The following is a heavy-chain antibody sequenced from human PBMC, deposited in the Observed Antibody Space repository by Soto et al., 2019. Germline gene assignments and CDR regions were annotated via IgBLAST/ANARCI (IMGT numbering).Heavy chain of an antibody. J-gene: IGHJ4*02. D-gene: IGHD1-7*01. CDR3: ATDKYNWNYGSSFDY. CDR2: FDPEDGET. CDR1: GYTLTELS. Sequence: ASVKVSCKVSGYTLTELSMHRVRQAPGKGLEWMGGFDPEDGETIYAQKFQGRVTMTEDTSTDTAYMELSSLRSEDTAVYYCATDKYNWNYGSSFDYWGQGTLVTVSS. V-gene: IGHV1-24*01.